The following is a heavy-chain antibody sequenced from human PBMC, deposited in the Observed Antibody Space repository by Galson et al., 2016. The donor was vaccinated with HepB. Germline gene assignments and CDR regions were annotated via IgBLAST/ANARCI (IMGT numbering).Heavy chain of an antibody. J-gene: IGHJ6*03. V-gene: IGHV3-53*01. CDR1: GFTVSSYY. Sequence: SLRLSCAASGFTVSSYYMSWVRQAPGKGLEWVSVIFSGGTTYYADSVEGRFTISRDDSMNTLYLQMNSLTAEDTDVYFCARTSYRECTGTHCVNFRYYYYYMDVWGKGTTVTVSS. D-gene: IGHD2-8*02. CDR3: ARTSYRECTGTHCVNFRYYYYYMDV. CDR2: IFSGGTT.